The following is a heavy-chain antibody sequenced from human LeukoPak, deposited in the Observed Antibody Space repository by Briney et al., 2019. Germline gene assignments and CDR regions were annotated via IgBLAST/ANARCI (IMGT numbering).Heavy chain of an antibody. CDR1: GFTFSSYS. Sequence: RGSLRLSCAASGFTFSSYSMHWVRQAPGKGLEWVSTIGGGGENTYYADSVKGRFTISRDSSKNTVYLHMKSLRAEDTAVYFCAKVLTGSQDYWGQGTLVTVTS. V-gene: IGHV3-23*01. CDR3: AKVLTGSQDY. J-gene: IGHJ4*02. D-gene: IGHD1-14*01. CDR2: IGGGGENT.